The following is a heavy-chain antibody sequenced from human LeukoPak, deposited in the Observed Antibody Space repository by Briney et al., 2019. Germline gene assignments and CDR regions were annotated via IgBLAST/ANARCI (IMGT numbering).Heavy chain of an antibody. J-gene: IGHJ5*02. D-gene: IGHD6-13*01. CDR3: ARDRQQLPGGVWFDP. CDR2: INPSGGST. V-gene: IGHV1-46*01. CDR1: GYTFTSYY. Sequence: ASVKVSCKASGYTFTSYYMHWVRQAPGQGLEWMGIINPSGGSTSYAQKFQGRVTMTRDMSTGTVYMELSSLRSEDTAVYYCARDRQQLPGGVWFDPWGQGTLVTVSS.